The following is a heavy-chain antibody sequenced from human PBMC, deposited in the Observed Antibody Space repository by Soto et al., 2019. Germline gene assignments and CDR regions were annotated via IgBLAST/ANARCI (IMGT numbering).Heavy chain of an antibody. Sequence: SVKVSCKASGGTFSSYAISWVRQAPGQGLERMGGIIPIFGTANYAQKFQGRVTITADESTSTAYMELSSLRSEDTAVNYCARGGGRYYYDSSGSGGPYDAFDIWGQGTMVTVSS. CDR1: GGTFSSYA. CDR2: IIPIFGTA. J-gene: IGHJ3*02. V-gene: IGHV1-69*13. CDR3: ARGGGRYYYDSSGSGGPYDAFDI. D-gene: IGHD3-22*01.